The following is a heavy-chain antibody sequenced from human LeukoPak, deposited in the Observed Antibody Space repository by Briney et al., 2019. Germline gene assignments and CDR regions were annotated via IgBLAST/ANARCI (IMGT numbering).Heavy chain of an antibody. CDR3: AKDAPEIA. CDR2: IRYDGSNK. D-gene: IGHD3-22*01. J-gene: IGHJ5*02. Sequence: GGSLRLSCAASGFTFSSCGMHWVRQAPGKGLEWVALIRYDGSNKYYADSVKGRFTISRDNSKNTLYLQMNSLRAEDTAVYYCAKDAPEIAWGQGTLVTVSS. V-gene: IGHV3-30*02. CDR1: GFTFSSCG.